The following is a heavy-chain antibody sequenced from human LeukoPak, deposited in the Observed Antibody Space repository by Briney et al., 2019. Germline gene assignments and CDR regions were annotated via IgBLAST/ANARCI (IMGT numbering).Heavy chain of an antibody. CDR2: ISRTGNTI. J-gene: IGHJ4*02. V-gene: IGHV3-11*01. CDR3: ARDLGSSTVTTAFDY. Sequence: PGGSLRLSCTASGFIFNDYYMSWIRQTPGKGLEWLSYISRTGNTIYYRDSAKGRFTISRDNANNQLHLQMDNLRAEDTAVYFCARDLGSSTVTTAFDYWGQGPLVTVSS. CDR1: GFIFNDYY. D-gene: IGHD4-17*01.